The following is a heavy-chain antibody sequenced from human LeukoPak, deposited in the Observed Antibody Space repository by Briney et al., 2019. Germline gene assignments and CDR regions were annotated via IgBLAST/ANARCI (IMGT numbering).Heavy chain of an antibody. D-gene: IGHD6-13*01. J-gene: IGHJ4*02. CDR3: TRDWGITSAGPDY. CDR2: IRRNDFGGTT. V-gene: IGHV3-49*02. Sequence: IRRNDFGGTTEYAASVKGRFTISRDVSKSIAYLQMNSLKPEDTATYFCTRDWGITSAGPDYWGQGSLVTVSS.